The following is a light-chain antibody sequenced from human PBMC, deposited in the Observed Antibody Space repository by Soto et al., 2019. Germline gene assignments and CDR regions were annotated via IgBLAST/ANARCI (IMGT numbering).Light chain of an antibody. Sequence: DIQMTQSPTSLSASVGDRVTITCRASQDIRNFVAWYQQKPGKAPKILIYGAFTLQSAVPSRFSGSGSGTDFTLTINSLQPEDVATYSCQKYSSVPVFGPGTKVEIK. CDR3: QKYSSVPV. CDR2: GAF. J-gene: IGKJ3*01. CDR1: QDIRNF. V-gene: IGKV1-27*01.